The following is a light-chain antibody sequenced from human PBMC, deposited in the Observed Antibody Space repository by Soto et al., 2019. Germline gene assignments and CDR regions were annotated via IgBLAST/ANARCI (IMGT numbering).Light chain of an antibody. Sequence: EIVLTQSPATLSLSPGERATLSCRASQSVSSYLAWYQQKPGQAPRLLIYDASNRATGIPARFSGSGSGTDFTLTISSLEPEDFEVYYCQPYGSSPTTLGQGTKVDIK. CDR2: DAS. J-gene: IGKJ1*01. V-gene: IGKV3-11*01. CDR3: QPYGSSPTT. CDR1: QSVSSY.